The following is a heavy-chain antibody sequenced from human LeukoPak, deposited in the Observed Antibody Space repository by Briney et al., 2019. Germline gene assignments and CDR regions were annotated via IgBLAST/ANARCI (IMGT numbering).Heavy chain of an antibody. Sequence: PSETLSLTCTVSGGSISSYYWSWIRQPPGKGLEWIGYIYYSGSTNYNPSLKSRVTISVDTSKNQFSLKLSSVTAADTAVYYCARHGSISSSYHYYYYMDVWGKGTTVTVSS. CDR1: GGSISSYY. CDR3: ARHGSISSSYHYYYYMDV. D-gene: IGHD6-6*01. V-gene: IGHV4-59*08. J-gene: IGHJ6*03. CDR2: IYYSGST.